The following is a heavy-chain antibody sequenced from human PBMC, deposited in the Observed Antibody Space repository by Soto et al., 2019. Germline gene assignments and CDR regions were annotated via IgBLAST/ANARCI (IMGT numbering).Heavy chain of an antibody. Sequence: GGSLRLSCAASGFTFSSYAMSWVRQAPGKGLEWVSAISGSGGSTYYADSVKGRFTISRDNSKNRLYLQMNSLRAEDTAVYYCAKAPSQFLGGDYADDAFDIWGQGTMVTVSS. CDR1: GFTFSSYA. D-gene: IGHD4-17*01. J-gene: IGHJ3*02. V-gene: IGHV3-23*01. CDR3: AKAPSQFLGGDYADDAFDI. CDR2: ISGSGGST.